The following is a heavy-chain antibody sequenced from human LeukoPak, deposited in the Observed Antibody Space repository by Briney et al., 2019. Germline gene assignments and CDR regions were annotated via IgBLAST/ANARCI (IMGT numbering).Heavy chain of an antibody. J-gene: IGHJ3*02. CDR3: AKGSDSSGYRPNDAFDI. CDR1: RFTFSTYS. Sequence: GGSLRLSCAASRFTFSTYSMNWVRQAPGKGLEWVSAISGSGGSTYYADSVKGRFTITRDNSKNTLYLQMNSLRAEDTAVYYCAKGSDSSGYRPNDAFDIWGQGTMVTVSS. CDR2: ISGSGGST. V-gene: IGHV3-23*01. D-gene: IGHD3-22*01.